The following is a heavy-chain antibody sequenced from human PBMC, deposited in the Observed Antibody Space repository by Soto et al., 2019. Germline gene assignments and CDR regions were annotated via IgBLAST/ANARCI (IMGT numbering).Heavy chain of an antibody. CDR1: GGTFSSYA. CDR2: IIPVFGTA. D-gene: IGHD4-17*01. CDR3: ARGIRWSGADDYGMDYFDY. J-gene: IGHJ4*02. V-gene: IGHV1-69*05. Sequence: GASVKVSCKASGGTFSSYAISWVRQAPGQGLEWMGGIIPVFGTANYAQKFQGRVTFTRDTSASTTYMDLRSLRSEDTAVYYCARGIRWSGADDYGMDYFDYWGQGAPVTVSS.